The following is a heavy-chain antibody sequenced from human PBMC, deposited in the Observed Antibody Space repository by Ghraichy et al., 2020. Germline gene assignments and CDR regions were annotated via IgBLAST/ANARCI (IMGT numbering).Heavy chain of an antibody. CDR1: GGTFSSYA. Sequence: SVKVSGKASGGTFSSYAISWVRQAPGQGLEWMGGIIPIFGTANYAQKFQGRVTITADESTSTAYMELSSLRSEDTAVYYCARRRYGEGVQAAAGAFDIWGQGTMVTVSS. V-gene: IGHV1-69*13. CDR2: IIPIFGTA. D-gene: IGHD6-13*01. J-gene: IGHJ3*02. CDR3: ARRRYGEGVQAAAGAFDI.